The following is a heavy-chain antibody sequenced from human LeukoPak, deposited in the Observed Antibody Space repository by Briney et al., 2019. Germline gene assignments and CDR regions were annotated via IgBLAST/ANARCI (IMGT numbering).Heavy chain of an antibody. CDR1: GYSISSGYY. CDR2: IYHSGST. CDR3: ARKAFPRQWPANTAVYAFDI. Sequence: ASETLSLTCAVSGYSISSGYYWGWIRQPPGKGLEWIGSIYHSGSTYYNPSLRSRVTISVDTSKNQFSLKLSSVTAADTAVYYCARKAFPRQWPANTAVYAFDIWGQGTMVTVSS. D-gene: IGHD6-19*01. J-gene: IGHJ3*02. V-gene: IGHV4-38-2*01.